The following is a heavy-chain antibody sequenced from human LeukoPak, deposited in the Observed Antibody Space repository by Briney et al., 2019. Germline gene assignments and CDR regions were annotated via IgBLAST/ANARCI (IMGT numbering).Heavy chain of an antibody. CDR1: GFTFSNYW. Sequence: PGGSLRLSCAASGFTFSNYWMHWVRQAPGKGLEWVAVISYDGSNKYYADSVKGRFTISRDNSKNTLYLQMNSLRAEDTAVYYCARVYYDFWSGYFDYWGQGTLVTVSS. D-gene: IGHD3-3*01. CDR3: ARVYYDFWSGYFDY. J-gene: IGHJ4*02. V-gene: IGHV3-30*03. CDR2: ISYDGSNK.